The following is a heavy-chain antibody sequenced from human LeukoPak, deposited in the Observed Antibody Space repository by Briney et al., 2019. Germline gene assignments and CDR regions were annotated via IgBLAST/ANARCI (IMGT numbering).Heavy chain of an antibody. CDR1: GYSFTNYG. CDR2: INPKSGGT. D-gene: IGHD4-23*01. J-gene: IGHJ4*02. V-gene: IGHV1-2*02. CDR3: ARGIYGGNSPLVDY. Sequence: ASVKVSCKTSGYSFTNYGITWVRQAPGQGLEWMGWINPKSGGTNYPQKFQGRVTMTRDTSISTAYMELSRLRSDDTAVYYCARGIYGGNSPLVDYWGQGTLVTVSS.